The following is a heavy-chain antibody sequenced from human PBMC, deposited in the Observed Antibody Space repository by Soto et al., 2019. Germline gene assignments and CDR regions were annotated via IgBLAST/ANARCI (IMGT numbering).Heavy chain of an antibody. Sequence: SVKVSCKASGFTFTSSAMQWVRQARGQRLEWLGWIVVGSGNTNYAQKFQERVTITRDMSTSTAYMELSSLRSEDTAVYYCEALSSTSQGYYYMDVWGKGTTVTVSS. CDR3: EALSSTSQGYYYMDV. D-gene: IGHD2-2*01. CDR1: GFTFTSSA. J-gene: IGHJ6*03. V-gene: IGHV1-58*02. CDR2: IVVGSGNT.